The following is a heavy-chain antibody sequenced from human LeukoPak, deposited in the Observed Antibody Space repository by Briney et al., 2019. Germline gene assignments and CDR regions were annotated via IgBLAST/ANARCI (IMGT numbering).Heavy chain of an antibody. Sequence: ASVKVSCKASGYTFTTNDINWVRQAAGQGHEWMGWMNPNSGHTDYAPKFQGRITMTRNTSINTAYMELSSLTSEDTAVYLCAREVSGDFALDSWGQGTLVTVSS. CDR2: MNPNSGHT. CDR3: AREVSGDFALDS. V-gene: IGHV1-8*01. CDR1: GYTFTTND. J-gene: IGHJ4*02.